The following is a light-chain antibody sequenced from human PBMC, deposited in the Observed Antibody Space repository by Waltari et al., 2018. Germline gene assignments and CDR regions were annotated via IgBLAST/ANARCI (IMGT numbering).Light chain of an antibody. Sequence: QSVLTQPPSVSATPGPRPSISCSGGSSNIDTNTVSSYHQVPGNAPKLLIYSNTLRPSGVPDRFSGSKSGISASLAISDLQSEDEDDYYCATWDDSLKGVVFGGGSKLTVL. J-gene: IGLJ3*02. CDR1: SSNIDTNT. V-gene: IGLV1-44*01. CDR3: ATWDDSLKGVV. CDR2: SNT.